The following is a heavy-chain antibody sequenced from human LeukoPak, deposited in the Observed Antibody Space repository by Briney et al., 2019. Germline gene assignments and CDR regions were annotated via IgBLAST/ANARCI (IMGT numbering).Heavy chain of an antibody. V-gene: IGHV3-23*01. J-gene: IGHJ3*02. CDR3: AKGGDFWSGDWAFDI. D-gene: IGHD3-3*01. Sequence: PGGSLRLSCAASGFTFSSYSMSWVRQAPGKGLEWVSAISGSGGSTYYADSVKGRFTISRDNSKNTLYLQMNSLRAEDTAIYYCAKGGDFWSGDWAFDIWGQGTMVTVSS. CDR2: ISGSGGST. CDR1: GFTFSSYS.